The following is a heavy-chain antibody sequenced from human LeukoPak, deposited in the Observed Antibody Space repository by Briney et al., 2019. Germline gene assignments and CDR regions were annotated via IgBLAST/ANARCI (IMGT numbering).Heavy chain of an antibody. D-gene: IGHD3-22*01. J-gene: IGHJ3*02. CDR3: ARDHYYDSSGYYPDAFDI. Sequence: TTSETLSLTCAVSGGSISSSNWWSWVRQPPGKGLEWIGEIYHSGSTNYNPSLKSRVTISVDKSKNQFSLNLSSVTAADTAVYYCARDHYYDSSGYYPDAFDIWGQGTMVTVSS. V-gene: IGHV4-4*02. CDR2: IYHSGST. CDR1: GGSISSSNW.